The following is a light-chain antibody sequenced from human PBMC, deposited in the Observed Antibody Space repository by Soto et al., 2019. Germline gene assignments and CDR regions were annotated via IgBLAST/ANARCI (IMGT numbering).Light chain of an antibody. J-gene: IGKJ1*01. Sequence: DIQMTQSPSSLSASVGDRVTITCRASQSISSYLNWYQQKPGKAPKLLFYAASSLQSGVPSRFSGSGSATDFTLTISSLQPEDFATYYCQQSYSTLWTFGQGTKVEIK. CDR2: AAS. V-gene: IGKV1-39*01. CDR3: QQSYSTLWT. CDR1: QSISSY.